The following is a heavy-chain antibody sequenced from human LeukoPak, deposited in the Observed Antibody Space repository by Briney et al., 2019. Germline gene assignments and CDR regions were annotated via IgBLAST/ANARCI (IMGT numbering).Heavy chain of an antibody. D-gene: IGHD3-3*01. Sequence: ASVKVSCKASGYTFTSYYMHWVRQAPGQGLEWMGIFKRNSHSAIYAQSFAGRITLTTDMSTDTFYMELSNLTSDDTAVYYCASDGDFWRDSDSGRHYYLDYWGQGALVTVSS. CDR1: GYTFTSYY. CDR2: FKRNSHSA. V-gene: IGHV1-46*01. CDR3: ASDGDFWRDSDSGRHYYLDY. J-gene: IGHJ4*02.